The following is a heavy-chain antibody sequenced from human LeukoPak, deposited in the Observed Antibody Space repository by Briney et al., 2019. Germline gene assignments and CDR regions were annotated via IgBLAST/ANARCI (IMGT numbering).Heavy chain of an antibody. Sequence: GGSLRLSCAASGVTFSSYSMNWVRQAPGEGLEWVSSISSSSGYIYYADSVKGRFTISRDNAKNSLYLQMSSRRAEDTAVYYCARRARAYFDYWGQGPLVTVSS. CDR1: GVTFSSYS. CDR3: ARRARAYFDY. J-gene: IGHJ4*02. V-gene: IGHV3-21*01. D-gene: IGHD1-26*01. CDR2: ISSSSGYI.